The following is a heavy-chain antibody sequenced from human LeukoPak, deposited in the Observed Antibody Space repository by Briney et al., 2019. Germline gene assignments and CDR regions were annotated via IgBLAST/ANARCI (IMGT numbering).Heavy chain of an antibody. CDR1: GYTFTGYY. CDR3: ARTVGREYYFDY. V-gene: IGHV1-2*02. D-gene: IGHD3-16*01. CDR2: INPNSGGT. J-gene: IGHJ4*02. Sequence: APVKVSCKASGYTFTGYYMHWVRQAPGQGLEWMGWINPNSGGTNYAQKFQGRVTMTRDTSISTAYMELSRLRSDDTAVYYCARTVGREYYFDYWGQGTLVTVSS.